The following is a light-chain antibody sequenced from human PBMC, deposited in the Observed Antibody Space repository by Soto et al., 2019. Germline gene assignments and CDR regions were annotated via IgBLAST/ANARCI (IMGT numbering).Light chain of an antibody. J-gene: IGKJ4*02. Sequence: EIVMTQSPATLSLAPGERVTFSCRASQGVSRKLAWYQHKPGQAPRLLISGASTGATGIPARFSGSGSGTEFTLTISSLQSEDCAIYYCQQYNRWPLTFGGGTKVEIK. CDR3: QQYNRWPLT. CDR2: GAS. CDR1: QGVSRK. V-gene: IGKV3-15*01.